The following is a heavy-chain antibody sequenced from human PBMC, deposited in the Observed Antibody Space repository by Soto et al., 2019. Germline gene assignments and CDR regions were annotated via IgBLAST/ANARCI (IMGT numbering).Heavy chain of an antibody. CDR3: ARPRTWGRYYFDY. V-gene: IGHV1-69*06. CDR1: GGTFSSYA. CDR2: IIPIFGTA. Sequence: GASVKVSCKASGGTFSSYAISWVRQAPGQGLEWMGGIIPIFGTANYAQKFQGRVTITADKSTSTAYMELSSLRSEDTAVYYYARPRTWGRYYFDYWGQGTLVTVSS. D-gene: IGHD1-26*01. J-gene: IGHJ4*02.